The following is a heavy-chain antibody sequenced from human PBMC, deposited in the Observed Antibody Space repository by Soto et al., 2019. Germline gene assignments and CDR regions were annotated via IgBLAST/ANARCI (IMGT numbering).Heavy chain of an antibody. V-gene: IGHV3-21*01. Sequence: GGSLRLSCAASGFTFSSYSMNWVRQAPGKGLEWVSSISSSSSYIYYADSVKGRFTISRDNAKNSLYLQMNSLRAEDTAVYYCARRDYYGSGSLSTALDVWGKGTTVTVSS. CDR2: ISSSSSYI. CDR3: ARRDYYGSGSLSTALDV. D-gene: IGHD3-10*01. J-gene: IGHJ6*04. CDR1: GFTFSSYS.